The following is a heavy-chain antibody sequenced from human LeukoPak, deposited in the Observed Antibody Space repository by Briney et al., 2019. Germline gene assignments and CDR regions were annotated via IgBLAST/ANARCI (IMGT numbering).Heavy chain of an antibody. Sequence: PSETLSLTCTVSGGSISSYFWSWIRQPAGKGLEWIGRIYSNGSTNYNPSLKSRVTISVDKSSNQFSLNLTSVTAADTAVYYCARDGNGSRAFDFWGQGTLVTVFS. CDR1: GGSISSYF. V-gene: IGHV4-4*07. D-gene: IGHD2-15*01. J-gene: IGHJ4*02. CDR3: ARDGNGSRAFDF. CDR2: IYSNGST.